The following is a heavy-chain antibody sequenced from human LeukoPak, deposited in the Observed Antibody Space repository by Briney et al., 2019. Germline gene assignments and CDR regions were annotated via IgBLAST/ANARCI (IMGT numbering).Heavy chain of an antibody. CDR3: AADGEYAFLV. CDR2: IISDGITT. Sequence: GGSLRLSCAASGLTFHNTWMHWIRQAPGKGLVWVSRIISDGITTPYADSVKGRFTISRDNAKNTLYLQMNSLRADDTAVYYCAADGEYAFLVWGQGTMVTVSS. J-gene: IGHJ3*01. V-gene: IGHV3-74*01. CDR1: GLTFHNTW. D-gene: IGHD2/OR15-2a*01.